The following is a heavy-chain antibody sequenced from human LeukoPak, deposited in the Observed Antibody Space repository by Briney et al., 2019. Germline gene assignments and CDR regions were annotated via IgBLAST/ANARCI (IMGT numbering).Heavy chain of an antibody. CDR1: GYTFINND. V-gene: IGHV1-8*01. CDR2: IDPKNGNR. J-gene: IGHJ5*02. D-gene: IGHD2-15*01. CDR3: ARSRTRNGFCGGGRCYPAVWWFDP. Sequence: ASVKVSCKASGYTFINNDINWVRQAPGQGLEWMAWIDPKNGNRGYAQNFQGRVTMTTDTSIGTAYMELSSLRSEDTAVYYCARSRTRNGFCGGGRCYPAVWWFDPWGQGTLVTVSS.